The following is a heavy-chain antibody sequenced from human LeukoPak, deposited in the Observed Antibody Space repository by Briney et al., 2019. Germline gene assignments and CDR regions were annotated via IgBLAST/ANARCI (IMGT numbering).Heavy chain of an antibody. CDR2: IWYDGSNK. Sequence: GGSLRLSCAASGFNFSSYGMHWVRQAPGKGLECVAVIWYDGSNKYYADSVKGRFTISRDNSKNTLYLQMNSLRAEDTAVYYCARAVEDFDYWGQGTLVTVSS. V-gene: IGHV3-33*01. J-gene: IGHJ4*02. D-gene: IGHD5-24*01. CDR1: GFNFSSYG. CDR3: ARAVEDFDY.